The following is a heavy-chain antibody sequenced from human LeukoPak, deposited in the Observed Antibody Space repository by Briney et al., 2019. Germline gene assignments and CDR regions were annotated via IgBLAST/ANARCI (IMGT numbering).Heavy chain of an antibody. V-gene: IGHV3-9*01. Sequence: PGRSLRLSCAASGFTFDDYAMHWVRQAPGKGLEWVSGISWNSGSIGYADSVKGRFTISRDNAKNSLYLQMNSLRAGDTALYYCAKTRFGYSYGPFDYWGQGTLVTVSS. D-gene: IGHD5-18*01. CDR3: AKTRFGYSYGPFDY. CDR2: ISWNSGSI. CDR1: GFTFDDYA. J-gene: IGHJ4*02.